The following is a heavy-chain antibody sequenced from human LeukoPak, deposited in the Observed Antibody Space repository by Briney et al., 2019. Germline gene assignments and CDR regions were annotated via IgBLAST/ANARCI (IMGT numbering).Heavy chain of an antibody. J-gene: IGHJ3*02. CDR1: GGTFSSYA. CDR2: IIPIFGAA. D-gene: IGHD3-22*01. Sequence: SVKVSCKASGGTFSSYAISWVRQAPGQGLEWMGRIIPIFGAANYAQKFQGRVTITTDESTSTAYMELSSLRSEDTAVYYCARAIMNYYDSSGRDAFDIWGQGTMVTVSS. CDR3: ARAIMNYYDSSGRDAFDI. V-gene: IGHV1-69*05.